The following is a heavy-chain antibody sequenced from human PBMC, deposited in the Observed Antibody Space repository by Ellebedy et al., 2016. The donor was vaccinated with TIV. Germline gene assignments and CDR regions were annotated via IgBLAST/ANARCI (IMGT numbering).Heavy chain of an antibody. CDR2: INAGNGNT. V-gene: IGHV1-3*01. CDR1: GYTFTSYA. D-gene: IGHD6-19*01. Sequence: ASVKVSXKASGYTFTSYAMHWVRQAPGQRLEWMGWINAGNGNTKYSQKFQGRVTITRDTSASTAYMELSSLRSDDTAVYYCARDQGPGYSSGWYGGYWGQGTLVTVSS. CDR3: ARDQGPGYSSGWYGGY. J-gene: IGHJ4*02.